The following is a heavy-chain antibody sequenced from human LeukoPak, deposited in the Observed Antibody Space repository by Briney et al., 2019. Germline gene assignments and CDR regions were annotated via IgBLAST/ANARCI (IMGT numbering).Heavy chain of an antibody. CDR3: AIDRFAGSYYFYCLF. V-gene: IGHV3-30-3*01. Sequence: GGSLSLSCAASGFTFSSYAMHWVRQAPGKGLEWVAVISYDGSNKYYADSVKGRFTISRDNSKNTLYLQMNSLRAEDTAVYYCAIDRFAGSYYFYCLFWGQGTLVTVSS. J-gene: IGHJ4*02. D-gene: IGHD3-10*01. CDR2: ISYDGSNK. CDR1: GFTFSSYA.